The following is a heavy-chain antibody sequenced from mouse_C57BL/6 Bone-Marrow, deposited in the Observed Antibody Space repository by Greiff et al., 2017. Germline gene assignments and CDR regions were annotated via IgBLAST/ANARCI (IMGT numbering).Heavy chain of an antibody. Sequence: QVQLQQSGAELVRPGTSVKVSCKASGYAFTNYLIEWVKQRPGQGLEWIGVINPGSGGTNYNEKFKGKATLTADKSSSTAYMQLSSLTSEDSAVYFCARGDYGSSYGCAYWGQGTLVTVSA. J-gene: IGHJ3*01. CDR3: ARGDYGSSYGCAY. V-gene: IGHV1-54*01. CDR2: INPGSGGT. D-gene: IGHD1-1*01. CDR1: GYAFTNYL.